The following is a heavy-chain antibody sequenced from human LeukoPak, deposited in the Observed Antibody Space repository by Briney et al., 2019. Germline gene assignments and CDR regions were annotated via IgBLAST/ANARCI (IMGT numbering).Heavy chain of an antibody. CDR2: IWYDGSNK. J-gene: IGHJ4*02. CDR3: ARDLQLVRSPFDY. Sequence: GGSLRLSCAASGFTFSSYGMHRVRQAPGKGLEWVAVIWYDGSNKYYADSVKGRFTISRDNSKDTLYLQMNSLRAEDTAVYYCARDLQLVRSPFDYWGQGTLVTVSS. V-gene: IGHV3-33*01. D-gene: IGHD6-6*01. CDR1: GFTFSSYG.